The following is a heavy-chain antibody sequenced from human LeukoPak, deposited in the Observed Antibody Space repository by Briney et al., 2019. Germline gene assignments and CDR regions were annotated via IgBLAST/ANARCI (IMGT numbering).Heavy chain of an antibody. J-gene: IGHJ3*02. D-gene: IGHD6-6*01. CDR2: ITGRT. CDR3: AKAFRDYDRSSYSAFDI. Sequence: PGGSLRLSCAASGFTFSSYAMSWVRQAPGKGLEWVSTITGRTYYADSVKGRFTDSRDNSKNILYLQMSSLRADDTAVYYCAKAFRDYDRSSYSAFDIWGQGTMVTVSS. V-gene: IGHV3-23*01. CDR1: GFTFSSYA.